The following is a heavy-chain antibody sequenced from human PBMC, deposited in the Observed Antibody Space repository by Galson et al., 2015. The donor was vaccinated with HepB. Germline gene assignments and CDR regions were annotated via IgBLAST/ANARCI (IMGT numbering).Heavy chain of an antibody. CDR3: ARDGFDTNADPTYPY. CDR2: IYFTGTT. CDR1: GDSMSRGGYY. D-gene: IGHD2-8*01. J-gene: IGHJ4*02. Sequence: LSLTCTVSGDSMSRGGYYWNWIRQPPGKGLEWIGYIYFTGTTYYNPSLKSRVTISVDTSKNQFSLSLTSVTAADTAVYYCARDGFDTNADPTYPYWGQGTLVTVSS. V-gene: IGHV4-31*03.